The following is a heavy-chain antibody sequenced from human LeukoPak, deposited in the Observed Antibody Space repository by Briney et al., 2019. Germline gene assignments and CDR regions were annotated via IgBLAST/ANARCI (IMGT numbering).Heavy chain of an antibody. J-gene: IGHJ6*03. D-gene: IGHD5-18*01. V-gene: IGHV1-2*02. CDR3: ARGLWSTYYYYYYMDV. CDR2: INPNSGGT. CDR1: GYTFTSYD. Sequence: ASVKVSCKASGYTFTSYDINWVRQAPGQGLEWMGWINPNSGGTNYAQKFQGRVTMTRDTSISTAYMELSRLRSDDTAVYYCARGLWSTYYYYYYMDVWGKGTTVTVSS.